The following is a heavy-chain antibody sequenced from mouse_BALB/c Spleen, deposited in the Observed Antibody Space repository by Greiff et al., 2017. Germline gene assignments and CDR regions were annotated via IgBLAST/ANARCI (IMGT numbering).Heavy chain of an antibody. Sequence: EVKLVESGGGLVKPGGSLKLSCAASGFTFSSYAMSWVRQSPEKRLEWVAEISSGGSYTYYPDTVTGRFTISRDNAKNTLYLEMSSLRSEDTAMYYCARGGDLLWLRRWYFDVWGAGTTVTVSS. J-gene: IGHJ1*01. V-gene: IGHV5-9-4*01. CDR3: ARGGDLLWLRRWYFDV. CDR1: GFTFSSYA. D-gene: IGHD2-2*01. CDR2: ISSGGSYT.